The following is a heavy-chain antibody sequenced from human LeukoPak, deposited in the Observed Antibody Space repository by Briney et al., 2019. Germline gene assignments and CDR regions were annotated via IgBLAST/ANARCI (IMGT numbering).Heavy chain of an antibody. J-gene: IGHJ4*02. CDR2: ISYDGSNK. Sequence: GGSLRLSCAASGFTFSSYAMHWVRQAPGEGLEWVALISYDGSNKNDADSVKGRLTISRDISKNTLYVQMNSLRAEDTAVYYCARATTYDILTGYFGYWGQGTLVTVSS. CDR3: ARATTYDILTGYFGY. V-gene: IGHV3-30*04. CDR1: GFTFSSYA. D-gene: IGHD3-9*01.